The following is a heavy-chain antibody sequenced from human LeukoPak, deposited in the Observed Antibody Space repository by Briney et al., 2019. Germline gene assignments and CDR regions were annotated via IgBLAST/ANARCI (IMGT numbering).Heavy chain of an antibody. CDR3: AREGWRGRISYDGSGCPYDAFDI. D-gene: IGHD3-22*01. J-gene: IGHJ3*02. CDR1: GYTFTSYG. Sequence: ASVKVSCKASGYTFTSYGISWVRQAPGQGLEWMGWISAYNGNTNYAQKLQGRVTMTTDTSTSTAYMELRSLRSDDTAVYYCAREGWRGRISYDGSGCPYDAFDIWGQGTMVTVSS. CDR2: ISAYNGNT. V-gene: IGHV1-18*01.